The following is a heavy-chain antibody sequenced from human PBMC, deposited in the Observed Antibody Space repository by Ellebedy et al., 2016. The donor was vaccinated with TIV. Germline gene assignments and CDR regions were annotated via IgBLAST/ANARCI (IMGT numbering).Heavy chain of an antibody. Sequence: GESQKISCAASGFTFSNAWMTWVRQAPGKGLEWVGRIRSKTDGGTTDYAAPVKGRFTISRDDSENTLYLHLNSLKTEDTAIYYCTTAPDYWGQGTPVTVSS. V-gene: IGHV3-15*01. CDR3: TTAPDY. CDR2: IRSKTDGGTT. CDR1: GFTFSNAW. J-gene: IGHJ4*02.